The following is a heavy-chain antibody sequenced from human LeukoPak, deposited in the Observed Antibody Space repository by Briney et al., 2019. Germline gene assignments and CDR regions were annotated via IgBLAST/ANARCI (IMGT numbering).Heavy chain of an antibody. CDR2: INGDGSST. CDR3: SSGTHPYSSDN. V-gene: IGHV3-74*01. CDR1: GFTFSEYY. J-gene: IGHJ4*02. Sequence: GRSLRLSRAASGFTFSEYYMHWVRQAPGKGLLWISHINGDGSSTGYADSVKGRFTISRDNAKNILYLQMNSLRAEDTAVYYCSSGTHPYSSDNWGQGALVTVSS. D-gene: IGHD6-6*01.